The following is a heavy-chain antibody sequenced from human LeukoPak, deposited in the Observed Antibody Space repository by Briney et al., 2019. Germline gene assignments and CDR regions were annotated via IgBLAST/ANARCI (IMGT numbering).Heavy chain of an antibody. Sequence: EASVKVSCTASGYTFTSYYMHWVRQAPGQGLEWMGIINPSGGSTSYAQKFQGRVTMTRDTSTSTVYMELSSLRSDDTAVYYCARAVPPNKERSSLSYYYMDVWGKGTTVTISS. V-gene: IGHV1-46*01. CDR3: ARAVPPNKERSSLSYYYMDV. CDR1: GYTFTSYY. J-gene: IGHJ6*03. D-gene: IGHD6-6*01. CDR2: INPSGGST.